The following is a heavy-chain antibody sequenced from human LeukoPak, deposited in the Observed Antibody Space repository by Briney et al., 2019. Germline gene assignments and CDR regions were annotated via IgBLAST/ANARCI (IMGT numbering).Heavy chain of an antibody. Sequence: ASVKVSCKASGYTLSELSMHWVRQAPGKGLEWMGGIIPIFGTANYAQKFQGRVTITADESTSTAYMELSSLRSEDTAVYYCAREGPLSGYCDYWGQGTLVTVSS. D-gene: IGHD3-22*01. J-gene: IGHJ4*02. CDR1: GYTLSELS. CDR2: IIPIFGTA. V-gene: IGHV1-69*13. CDR3: AREGPLSGYCDY.